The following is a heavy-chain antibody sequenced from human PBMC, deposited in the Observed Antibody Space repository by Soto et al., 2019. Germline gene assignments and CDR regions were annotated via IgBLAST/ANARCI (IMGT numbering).Heavy chain of an antibody. D-gene: IGHD6-13*01. Sequence: PGGSLRLSCPASGFGFSDSAMSCVSQAPWKGLEWVSVISESGGSTHYADSVRGRFTVSRDNSKNSLSLRMNSLRDEDTAVYFCAKRSPYSSGWYSPIFDYWGQGALVTVSS. CDR2: ISESGGST. CDR3: AKRSPYSSGWYSPIFDY. CDR1: GFGFSDSA. V-gene: IGHV3-23*01. J-gene: IGHJ4*02.